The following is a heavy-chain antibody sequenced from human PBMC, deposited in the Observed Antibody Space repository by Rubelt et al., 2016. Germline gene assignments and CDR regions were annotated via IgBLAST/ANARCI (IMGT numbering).Heavy chain of an antibody. V-gene: IGHV4-34*01. J-gene: IGHJ4*02. Sequence: QVQLQQWGAGLVKPSETLSLTCAVYGGSFSGYSWTWIRQPPGKGLEWLGTISHSGGTFYSPSLKSRVTISADTSKNQFSLKLSSVTAADTAVYHCARDLGRSGYASCSDYWGRGTLVTVSS. CDR1: GGSFSGYS. D-gene: IGHD5-12*01. CDR2: ISHSGGT. CDR3: ARDLGRSGYASCSDY.